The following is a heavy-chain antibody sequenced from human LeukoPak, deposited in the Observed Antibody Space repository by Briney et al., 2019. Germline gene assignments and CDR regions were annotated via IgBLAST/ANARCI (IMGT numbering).Heavy chain of an antibody. J-gene: IGHJ3*02. CDR2: INWNGGST. D-gene: IGHD3-10*01. CDR3: ARAWFGELFAFDI. V-gene: IGHV3-20*04. Sequence: GGSLRLSCAASGFTFDDYAMHWVRQAPGKGLEWVSGINWNGGSTGYADSVKGRFTISRDNSKNTLYLQMNSLRAEDTAVYYCARAWFGELFAFDIWGQGTMVTVSS. CDR1: GFTFDDYA.